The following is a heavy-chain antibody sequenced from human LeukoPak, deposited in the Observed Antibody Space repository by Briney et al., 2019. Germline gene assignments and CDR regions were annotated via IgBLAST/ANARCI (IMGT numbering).Heavy chain of an antibody. J-gene: IGHJ6*02. CDR1: GITVSSNY. CDR3: AREGITMVRGWDYYYYYGMDV. D-gene: IGHD3-10*01. V-gene: IGHV3-53*01. Sequence: GGSLRLSCAASGITVSSNYMSWVRQAPGKGLEWVSVIYSSGGGGTTFYADSVKGRFTISRDNAKNSLYLQMNSLRAEDTAVYYCAREGITMVRGWDYYYYYGMDVWGQGTTVTVSS. CDR2: IYSSGGGGTT.